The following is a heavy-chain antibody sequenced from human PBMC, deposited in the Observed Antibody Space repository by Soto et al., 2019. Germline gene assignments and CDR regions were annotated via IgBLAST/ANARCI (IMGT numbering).Heavy chain of an antibody. CDR1: GGSISGYY. V-gene: IGHV4-59*08. CDR2: IDYTGNT. CDR3: ARRSNSGWYKDY. Sequence: QVQLQESGPGLVKPSETLSLTCTVSGGSISGYYWSWIRQPPGKGLEWIGNIDYTGNTNYNPSLKSQATISVDTSNNQFSLQLNFVTAADTAVYYCARRSNSGWYKDYWGQGTLVIVST. D-gene: IGHD6-19*01. J-gene: IGHJ4*02.